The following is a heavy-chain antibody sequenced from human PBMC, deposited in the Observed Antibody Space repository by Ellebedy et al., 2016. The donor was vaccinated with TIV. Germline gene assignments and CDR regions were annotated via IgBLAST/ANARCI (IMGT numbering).Heavy chain of an antibody. J-gene: IGHJ3*02. V-gene: IGHV3-23*01. CDR1: GFTFSSFA. Sequence: PGGSLRLSCAASGFTFSSFAMGWVRQTPGKGLEGVSGLYGSGRGIFYSDSVRGRFTVSRDNAKNSLYLQMNSLRAEDTAVYYCARGSMITFGDAFDIWGQGTMVTVSS. D-gene: IGHD3-16*01. CDR3: ARGSMITFGDAFDI. CDR2: LYGSGRGI.